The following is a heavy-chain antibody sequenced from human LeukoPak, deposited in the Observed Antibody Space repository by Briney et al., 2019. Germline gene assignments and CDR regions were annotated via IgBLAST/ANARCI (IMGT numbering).Heavy chain of an antibody. D-gene: IGHD4-17*01. CDR1: GFTFSSYG. CDR3: AKLGDYGDYFLLSHYYYGMDV. J-gene: IGHJ6*02. Sequence: GGSLRLSCAASGFTFSSYGTHWVRQAPGKGLEWVAVISYDGSNKYYADSVKGRFTISRDNSKNTLYLQMNSLRAEDTAVYYCAKLGDYGDYFLLSHYYYGMDVWGQGTTVTVSS. CDR2: ISYDGSNK. V-gene: IGHV3-30*18.